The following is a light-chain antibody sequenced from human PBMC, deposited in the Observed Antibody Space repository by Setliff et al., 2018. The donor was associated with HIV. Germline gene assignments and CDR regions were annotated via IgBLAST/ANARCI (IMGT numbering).Light chain of an antibody. J-gene: IGLJ1*01. CDR1: TSDVGGYNY. Sequence: QSVLTQPASVSGSPGQSITISCTGTTSDVGGYNYVSWYRQHPGKAPKLIIYEVRNRPSGVSNRFSGSKSGNTASLTISGLQAEDEADYYCSSYAISNTLPFGTGTKVTVL. CDR2: EVR. CDR3: SSYAISNTLP. V-gene: IGLV2-14*01.